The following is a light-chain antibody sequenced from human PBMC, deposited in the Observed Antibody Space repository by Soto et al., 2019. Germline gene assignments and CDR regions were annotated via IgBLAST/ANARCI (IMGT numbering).Light chain of an antibody. J-gene: IGKJ1*01. CDR2: AAS. CDR1: QSVNSNY. V-gene: IGKV3-20*01. Sequence: EIVLTQSPGTLSLSPGERATLSCRASQSVNSNYLAWYQQKPGQSPRLLIYAASSSAPGIPDRFSGGGSGKDFTRTISRLEPEDFAVYYCQHSSSGMFGQGTKVQIK. CDR3: QHSSSGM.